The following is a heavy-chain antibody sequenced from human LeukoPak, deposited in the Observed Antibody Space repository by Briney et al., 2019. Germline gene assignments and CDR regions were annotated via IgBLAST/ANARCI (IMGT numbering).Heavy chain of an antibody. Sequence: GGSLRLSCAASGFTFSSYAINWVRQAPGKGLEWVSIISGSGGSTYYADSVKGRFTISRDNAKNSLYLQMNSLRAEDTAVYYCAREAWCGSYCWGDVDYWGQGTLVTVSS. J-gene: IGHJ4*02. CDR2: ISGSGGST. V-gene: IGHV3-23*01. CDR3: AREAWCGSYCWGDVDY. D-gene: IGHD1-26*01. CDR1: GFTFSSYA.